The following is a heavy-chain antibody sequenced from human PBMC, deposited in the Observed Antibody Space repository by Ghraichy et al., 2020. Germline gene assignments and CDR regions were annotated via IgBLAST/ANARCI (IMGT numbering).Heavy chain of an antibody. V-gene: IGHV3-49*04. CDR2: VRRKAYGGTT. D-gene: IGHD3-3*01. CDR3: IRDLRASVPISISGVARYGIDV. J-gene: IGHJ6*02. CDR1: GFTFGDYA. Sequence: GESLNISCTTSGFTFGDYAMGWVRQAPGKGLEWVGFVRRKAYGGTTEYAASVKGRFIISRDDSTSIAYLQMNSLTTEDTAVYYCIRDLRASVPISISGVARYGIDVWGQGTTVTVSS.